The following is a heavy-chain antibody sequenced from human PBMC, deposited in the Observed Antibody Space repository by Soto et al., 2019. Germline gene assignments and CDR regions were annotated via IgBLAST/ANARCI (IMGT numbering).Heavy chain of an antibody. V-gene: IGHV4-4*02. CDR1: GGSISSSNW. Sequence: PSETLSLTCAVSGGSISSSNWWSWVRQPPGKGLEWIGEIYHSGSTNYNPSLKSRVTISVDKSKNQFSLKLSSVTAADMAVYYCARDGYYYDSSGYYYGGQGTLVTVSS. J-gene: IGHJ4*02. CDR2: IYHSGST. CDR3: ARDGYYYDSSGYYY. D-gene: IGHD3-22*01.